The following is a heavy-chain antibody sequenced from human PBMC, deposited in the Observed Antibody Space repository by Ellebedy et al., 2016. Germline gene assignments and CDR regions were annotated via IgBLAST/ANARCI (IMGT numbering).Heavy chain of an antibody. CDR3: ARGYYGDPDNWFDP. CDR1: GGSISSYY. Sequence: SETLSLTCTVSGGSISSYYWSWIRQPPGKGLEWIGEINHSGSTNYNPSLKSRVTISVDTSKNQFSLKLSSVTAADTAVYYCARGYYGDPDNWFDPWGQGTLVTVSS. D-gene: IGHD4-17*01. V-gene: IGHV4-34*01. CDR2: INHSGST. J-gene: IGHJ5*02.